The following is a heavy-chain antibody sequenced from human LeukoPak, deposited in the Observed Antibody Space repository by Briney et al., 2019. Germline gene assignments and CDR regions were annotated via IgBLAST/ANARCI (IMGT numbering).Heavy chain of an antibody. V-gene: IGHV3-7*01. CDR1: GFTFSSYW. CDR3: ARETDTAMVPPFDY. Sequence: GGSPRLSCAASGFTFSSYWMSWVRQAPGKGLEWVANIKQDGSEKYYVDSVKGRFTISRDNAKNSLYLQMNSLRAEDTAVYYCARETDTAMVPPFDYWGQGTLVTVSS. CDR2: IKQDGSEK. J-gene: IGHJ4*02. D-gene: IGHD5-18*01.